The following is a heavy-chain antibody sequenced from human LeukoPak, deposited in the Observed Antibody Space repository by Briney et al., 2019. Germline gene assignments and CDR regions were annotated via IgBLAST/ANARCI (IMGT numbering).Heavy chain of an antibody. CDR3: AKGWSKNYFDY. J-gene: IGHJ4*02. CDR2: IISKNDGGTT. V-gene: IGHV3-15*01. Sequence: GGSLRLSCVVSGLTFSNAWMSWVRQAPGKGLEWVGRIISKNDGGTTDYAAPVKGRFSISRDDSKNTLYLQMNSLRAEDTAVYYCAKGWSKNYFDYWGQGTLVTVSS. CDR1: GLTFSNAW.